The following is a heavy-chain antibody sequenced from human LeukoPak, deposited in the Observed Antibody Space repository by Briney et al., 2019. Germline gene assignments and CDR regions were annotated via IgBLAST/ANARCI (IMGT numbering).Heavy chain of an antibody. V-gene: IGHV3-13*05. Sequence: GGSLRLSCAASGSTFSSYDMHWVRQATGKGLEWVSAIGTAGDPYYPGSVKGRFTISRENAKNSLYLQMNSLRAGDTAVYYCARSHCSSTSCYGAFDIWGQGTMVTVSS. J-gene: IGHJ3*02. D-gene: IGHD2-2*01. CDR2: IGTAGDP. CDR1: GSTFSSYD. CDR3: ARSHCSSTSCYGAFDI.